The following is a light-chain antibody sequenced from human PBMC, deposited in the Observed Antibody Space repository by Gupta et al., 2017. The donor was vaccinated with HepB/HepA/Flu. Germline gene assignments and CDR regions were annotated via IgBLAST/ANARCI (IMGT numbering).Light chain of an antibody. Sequence: SYVLTQPPPVSVPPGKTARITCGGNNIGSKSVHWYQQKPGQAPVLVIYYDSDRPSGIPERFSGSNSGNTATLTISRVEAGDEADYYCQVWDSSSDHPVVFGGGTKLTVL. CDR3: QVWDSSSDHPVV. CDR2: YDS. V-gene: IGLV3-21*04. CDR1: NIGSKS. J-gene: IGLJ2*01.